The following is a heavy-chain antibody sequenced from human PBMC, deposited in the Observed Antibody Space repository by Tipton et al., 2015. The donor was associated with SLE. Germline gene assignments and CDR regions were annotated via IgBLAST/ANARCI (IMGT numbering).Heavy chain of an antibody. V-gene: IGHV4-39*07. CDR3: AKSSGGTNSGYLYFFDY. Sequence: TLSLTCTVSGGSISTSNCYWTWIRQPPGKGLEWIGSIYYSGTTYYNPSLKSRVTISVDTSKNQFSLTLSSVTAADTAVYYCAKSSGGTNSGYLYFFDYWGKGTLVTVSS. D-gene: IGHD3-22*01. CDR2: IYYSGTT. J-gene: IGHJ4*02. CDR1: GGSISTSNCY.